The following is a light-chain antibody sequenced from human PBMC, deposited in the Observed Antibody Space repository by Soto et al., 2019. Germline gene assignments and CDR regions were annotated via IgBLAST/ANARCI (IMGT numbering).Light chain of an antibody. CDR1: HSVGSN. J-gene: IGKJ4*01. CDR2: GAS. CDR3: QQYKQWPVA. Sequence: VMTQSPTTLSVSPGERATLSCTASHSVGSNLAWYQQNPGQAPRLLIYGASTRATCVPASFSGSGSATRFTLTISSLQSEDFGFYYCQQYKQWPVAFGGGTKVDIK. V-gene: IGKV3-15*01.